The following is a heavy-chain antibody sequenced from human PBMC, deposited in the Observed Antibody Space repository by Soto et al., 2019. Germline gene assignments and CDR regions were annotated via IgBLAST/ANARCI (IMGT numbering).Heavy chain of an antibody. CDR2: STPVFGTA. D-gene: IGHD4-17*01. V-gene: IGHV1-69*01. CDR3: ARSLEGTTVTNWFDP. Sequence: QVQLVQSGAEVKKPGSSVKVSCKASADTFNSYSLSWLRQAPGQRLEWMGGSTPVFGTADYAQSFEDRLTITADDSTSTVYMELSSLRSDATAVYYCARSLEGTTVTNWFDPWGQGALVTVSS. J-gene: IGHJ5*02. CDR1: ADTFNSYS.